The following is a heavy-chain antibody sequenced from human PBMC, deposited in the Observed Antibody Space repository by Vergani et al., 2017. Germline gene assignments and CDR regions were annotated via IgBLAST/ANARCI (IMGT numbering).Heavy chain of an antibody. Sequence: QVQLQESGPGLVKPSQTLSLTCSVSGGAVNSGSNFWTWIRQPAGKGLEWIGRTSTDGSTNYNPSLKSRVTVSVDTSKTQISLRLTSVTDEDTAVYYCARETVVTSWDGYRFHYMDVWGKGTTVTVSS. J-gene: IGHJ6*03. V-gene: IGHV4-61*02. CDR3: ARETVVTSWDGYRFHYMDV. CDR2: TSTDGST. CDR1: GGAVNSGSNF. D-gene: IGHD3-16*02.